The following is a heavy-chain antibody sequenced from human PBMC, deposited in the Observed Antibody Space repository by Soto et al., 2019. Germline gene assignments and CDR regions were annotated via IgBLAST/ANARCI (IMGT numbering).Heavy chain of an antibody. D-gene: IGHD3-9*01. J-gene: IGHJ4*02. CDR2: IYYSGST. CDR3: ARHSDYDILTGFDY. V-gene: IGHV4-59*08. CDR1: GGSIRSYY. Sequence: QVQLQESGPGLVKPSKTLSLTCTVSGGSIRSYYWSWIRQPPGKGLEWIGYIYYSGSTNYNPSLKSGVTISVDTSKNQFSLKLSSVTAADTAVYYCARHSDYDILTGFDYWGQGTLVTVSS.